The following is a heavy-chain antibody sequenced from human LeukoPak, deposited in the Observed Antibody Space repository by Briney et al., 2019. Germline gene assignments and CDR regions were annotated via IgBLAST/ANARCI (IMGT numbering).Heavy chain of an antibody. CDR2: IYYSGST. D-gene: IGHD3-22*01. Sequence: PSETLSLTCTVSGGSISSSSYYWGWIRQPPGKGLEWIGSIYYSGSTYYNPSLKSRVTISVDTSKNQFSLKLSSVTAADTAVYYCARVGGGVYPERDYYDSSGYDFDYWGQGTLVTVSS. V-gene: IGHV4-39*01. CDR1: GGSISSSSYY. J-gene: IGHJ4*02. CDR3: ARVGGGVYPERDYYDSSGYDFDY.